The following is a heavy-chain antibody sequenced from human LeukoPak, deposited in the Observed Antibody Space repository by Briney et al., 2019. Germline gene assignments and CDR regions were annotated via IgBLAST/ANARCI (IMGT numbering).Heavy chain of an antibody. V-gene: IGHV3-9*01. Sequence: GRSLRLSCAVSGFTFDDYAMHWVRQAPGKGLEWVAGISWNSGSIGYADSVKGRFTISRDNVKNSLYLQMNSLRDEDTALYYCAKAHDYYDSSGYLDYYYMDVWGKGTTVTISS. CDR2: ISWNSGSI. J-gene: IGHJ6*03. CDR3: AKAHDYYDSSGYLDYYYMDV. D-gene: IGHD3-22*01. CDR1: GFTFDDYA.